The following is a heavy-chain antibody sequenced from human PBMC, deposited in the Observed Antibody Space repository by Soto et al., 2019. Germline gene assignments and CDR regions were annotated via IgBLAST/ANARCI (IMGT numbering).Heavy chain of an antibody. CDR2: IYHSGST. V-gene: IGHV4-4*02. Sequence: SETLSLTCAVSGGSISSSNWWSWVRQPPGKGLEWIGEIYHSGSTNYNPSLKSRLNISIDTTNQQFSLRLTSVSAADTAVYYCAKGKVYGSGHAFDVWGQGTMVTVSS. J-gene: IGHJ3*01. CDR1: GGSISSSNW. D-gene: IGHD3-10*01. CDR3: AKGKVYGSGHAFDV.